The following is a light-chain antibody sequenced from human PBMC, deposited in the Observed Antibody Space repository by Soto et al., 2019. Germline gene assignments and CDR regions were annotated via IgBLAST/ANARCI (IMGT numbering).Light chain of an antibody. CDR1: QSVGSD. V-gene: IGKV3-15*01. J-gene: IGKJ4*01. CDR3: QQYNSWPLT. CDR2: DVS. Sequence: EIVMTQSPATLSVSPGERATLSCRASQSVGSDIAWYQQKPGRTPSLLIYDVSTRATGIPARFSSSGSGTEFTLTISSLQSEDFAVYYCQQYNSWPLTFGGGTKVDIK.